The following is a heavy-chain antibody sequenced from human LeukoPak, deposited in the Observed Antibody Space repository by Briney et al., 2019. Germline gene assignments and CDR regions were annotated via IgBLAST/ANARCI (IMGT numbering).Heavy chain of an antibody. J-gene: IGHJ4*02. CDR2: ISGSGGNT. V-gene: IGHV3-23*01. Sequence: PGGSLRLSCAASGFTFSSYAMSWVRLAPGKGLGWISVISGSGGNTNYADSVKGRFTISRDNSKNTLYLRMNSLRAEDTAVYYCAKERSASYYYDSSGYSNYNFDYWGQGTLVTISS. D-gene: IGHD3-22*01. CDR1: GFTFSSYA. CDR3: AKERSASYYYDSSGYSNYNFDY.